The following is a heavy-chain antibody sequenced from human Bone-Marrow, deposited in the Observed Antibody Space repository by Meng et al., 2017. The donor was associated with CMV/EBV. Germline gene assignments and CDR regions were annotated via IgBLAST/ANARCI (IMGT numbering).Heavy chain of an antibody. Sequence: ASVKVSCKASGYTFTSYDINWVRQATGQGLEWMGWMNPNSGNTGYAQKFQGRVTITRNTSISTAYMELSSLRSEDTAVYYCARDYGDYSPYYYYYGMDVWGQGTTVTVSS. CDR2: MNPNSGNT. CDR3: ARDYGDYSPYYYYYGMDV. CDR1: GYTFTSYD. J-gene: IGHJ6*02. D-gene: IGHD4-17*01. V-gene: IGHV1-8*03.